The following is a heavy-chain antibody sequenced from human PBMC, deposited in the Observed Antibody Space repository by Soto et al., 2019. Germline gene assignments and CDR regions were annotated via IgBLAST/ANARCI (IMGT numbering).Heavy chain of an antibody. CDR1: GGTFSSYA. CDR3: ARDSLGIVGNFDY. J-gene: IGHJ4*02. CDR2: IIPIFGTA. Sequence: ASVKVSCKASGGTFSSYAISWVRQAPGQGLEWMGGIIPIFGTANYAQKFQGRVTITADESTSTAYMELSSLRSEDTAVYYCARDSLGIVGNFDYWGKGTLVTVPS. D-gene: IGHD1-26*01. V-gene: IGHV1-69*13.